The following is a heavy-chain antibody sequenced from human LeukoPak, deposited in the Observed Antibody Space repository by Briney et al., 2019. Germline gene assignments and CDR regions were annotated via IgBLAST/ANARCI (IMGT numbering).Heavy chain of an antibody. Sequence: GASVKVSCKASGGTFSSYALSWVRQAPGQGLEWMGGIIPIFGTANYAQKFQGRVTITADESTSTAYMELSSLRSEDTAVYYCARGRLEYYDFWSGYYGIDYWGQGTLVTVSS. V-gene: IGHV1-69*13. J-gene: IGHJ4*02. CDR3: ARGRLEYYDFWSGYYGIDY. CDR2: IIPIFGTA. D-gene: IGHD3-3*01. CDR1: GGTFSSYA.